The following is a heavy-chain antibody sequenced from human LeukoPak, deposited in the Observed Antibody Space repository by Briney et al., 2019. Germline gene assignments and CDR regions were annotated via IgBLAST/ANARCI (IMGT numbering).Heavy chain of an antibody. V-gene: IGHV4-30-4*08. J-gene: IGHJ4*02. Sequence: PSETLSLTCTVSGGSISSGDYYWSWIRQPPGKGLEWIGYIYYSGSTCYNPSLKSRVTISVDTSKNQFSLKLSSVTAADAAVYYCAATYYYDSSGYPNFDYWGQGTLVTVSS. CDR1: GGSISSGDYY. CDR3: AATYYYDSSGYPNFDY. CDR2: IYYSGST. D-gene: IGHD3-22*01.